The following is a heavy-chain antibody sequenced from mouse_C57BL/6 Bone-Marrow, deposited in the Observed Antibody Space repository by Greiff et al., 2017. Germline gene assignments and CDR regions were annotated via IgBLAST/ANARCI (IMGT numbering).Heavy chain of an antibody. V-gene: IGHV1-55*01. CDR3: ARRVTNYAMDN. Sequence: QVHVKQPGAELVKPGASVKMSCKASGYTFTSYWITWVKQRPGQGLEWIGDIYPGSGSTNYNEKFKSKATLTVDTSSSTAYMQLSSLTSEDSAVYYCARRVTNYAMDNWGQGAAVNVDS. CDR2: IYPGSGST. D-gene: IGHD2-2*01. CDR1: GYTFTSYW. J-gene: IGHJ4*01.